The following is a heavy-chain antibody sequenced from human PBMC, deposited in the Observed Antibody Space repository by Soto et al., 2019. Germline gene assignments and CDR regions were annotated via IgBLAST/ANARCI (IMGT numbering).Heavy chain of an antibody. CDR3: ARSTSCCWFPSYYYSYMDA. V-gene: IGHV1-8*01. CDR1: GYTFTSYD. CDR2: MNPNSGNT. D-gene: IGHD2-2*01. Sequence: GASVKVSCKASGYTFTSYDINWVRQATGQGLEWMGWMNPNSGNTGYAQKFQGRVTMTRNTSISTAYMELSSLRSEDTAVYYCARSTSCCWFPSYYYSYMDAWGKGPRSPSP. J-gene: IGHJ6*03.